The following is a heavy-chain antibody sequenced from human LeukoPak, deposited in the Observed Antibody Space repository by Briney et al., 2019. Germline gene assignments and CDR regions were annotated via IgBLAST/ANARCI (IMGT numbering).Heavy chain of an antibody. D-gene: IGHD4-17*01. V-gene: IGHV1-8*01. CDR3: HTVTTDYAGGFEELEDYYYGMDV. CDR2: MNPNSGNT. J-gene: IGHJ6*02. Sequence: GASVKVSCKASGYTFTSYDINWVRQATGQGLEWMGWMNPNSGNTGYAQKFQGRVTMTRNTSISTAYMELSSLRSEDTAVYYCHTVTTDYAGGFEELEDYYYGMDVWGQGTTVTVSS. CDR1: GYTFTSYD.